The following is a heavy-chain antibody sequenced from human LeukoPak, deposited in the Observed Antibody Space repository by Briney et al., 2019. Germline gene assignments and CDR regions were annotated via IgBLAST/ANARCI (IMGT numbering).Heavy chain of an antibody. Sequence: AASVKVSCKASGYTFTGYYIHWVRQAPGQGLEWMGGIIPIFGTANYAQKFQGRVTITADKSTSTAYMELSSLRSGDTAVYYCARGSTVTTLPYYYYYMDVWGKGTTVTVSS. CDR1: GYTFTGYY. D-gene: IGHD4-17*01. CDR3: ARGSTVTTLPYYYYYMDV. CDR2: IIPIFGTA. V-gene: IGHV1-69*06. J-gene: IGHJ6*03.